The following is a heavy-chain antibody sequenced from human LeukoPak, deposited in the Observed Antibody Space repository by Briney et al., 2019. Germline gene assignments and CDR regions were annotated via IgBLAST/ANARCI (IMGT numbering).Heavy chain of an antibody. CDR1: GFTFSDYY. Sequence: PGGPLRLSCEASGFTFSDYYMSWIRQAPGKGPEWVSYIGSNGGNIFYADSVKGRFTISRDNAKNALYLQLDSLRVEDTARYYCARIYYYGSGSGEYWGQGTMVTVSS. V-gene: IGHV3-11*04. CDR3: ARIYYYGSGSGEY. D-gene: IGHD3-10*01. CDR2: IGSNGGNI. J-gene: IGHJ4*02.